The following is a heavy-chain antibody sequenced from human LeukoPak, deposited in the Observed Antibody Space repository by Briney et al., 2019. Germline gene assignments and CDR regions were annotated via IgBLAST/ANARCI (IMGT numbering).Heavy chain of an antibody. J-gene: IGHJ4*02. V-gene: IGHV1-3*01. Sequence: ASVKVSCKASGYTFTNYAIHWVRQAPGQRLEWMGWINAGNGNTEYSQNLQDRVTITRDTSATTAYMELSSLRSEDTAVYYCARGSYFYGSGSSMGSDYWGQGTLVTVSS. CDR2: INAGNGNT. CDR1: GYTFTNYA. D-gene: IGHD3-10*01. CDR3: ARGSYFYGSGSSMGSDY.